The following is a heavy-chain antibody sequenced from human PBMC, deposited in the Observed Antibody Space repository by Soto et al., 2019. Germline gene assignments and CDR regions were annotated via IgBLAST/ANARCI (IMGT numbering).Heavy chain of an antibody. Sequence: PGGSLRLSCAASGFTFSSYGMHWVRQAPGKGLEWVAGLWYDGSNEYYADSVKGRFTISRDNSKNTLYLQMNSLRAEDTAVYYCARDPPDYYDSSGYFDFDQWGQGTLVTVSS. V-gene: IGHV3-33*01. CDR3: ARDPPDYYDSSGYFDFDQ. J-gene: IGHJ4*02. D-gene: IGHD3-22*01. CDR2: LWYDGSNE. CDR1: GFTFSSYG.